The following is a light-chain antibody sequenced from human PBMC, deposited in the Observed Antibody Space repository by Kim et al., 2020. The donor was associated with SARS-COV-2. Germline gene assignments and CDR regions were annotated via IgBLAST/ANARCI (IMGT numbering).Light chain of an antibody. J-gene: IGLJ1*01. CDR2: GKN. Sequence: GQTDRITCKGDSLRSYYASWYQQKPGQAPVLVIYGKNNRPSGIPDRFSGSSSGNTASLTITGAQAEDEADYYCNSRDSSGNHRYVFGTGTKVTVL. CDR3: NSRDSSGNHRYV. CDR1: SLRSYY. V-gene: IGLV3-19*01.